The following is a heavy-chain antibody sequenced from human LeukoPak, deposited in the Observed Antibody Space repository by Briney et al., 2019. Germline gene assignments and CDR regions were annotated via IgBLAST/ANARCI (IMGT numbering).Heavy chain of an antibody. CDR1: GGSISSYY. Sequence: SETLSLTCTVSGGSISSYYWSWIRQPPGKGLEWIGYIYYSGSTNYNPSLKSRVTISVDTSKNQFSLKLSSVTAADTAVYYCARISSGVDYWGQGTLVTVSS. CDR2: IYYSGST. CDR3: ARISSGVDY. D-gene: IGHD6-19*01. V-gene: IGHV4-59*08. J-gene: IGHJ4*02.